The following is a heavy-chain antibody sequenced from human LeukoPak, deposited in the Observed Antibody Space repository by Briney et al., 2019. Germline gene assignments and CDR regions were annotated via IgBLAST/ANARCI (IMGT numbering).Heavy chain of an antibody. CDR2: ISYDGSNK. CDR3: ANGNRSDGIDY. Sequence: GGSLRLSCAASGFTFSSCGMHLARQAPGKGLEWVAVISYDGSNKYYADSVNGRFTISRDNSKNTLYLQMNSLSAEDTAVYCCANGNRSDGIDYWGQGTLVTVSS. D-gene: IGHD1-14*01. V-gene: IGHV3-30*18. CDR1: GFTFSSCG. J-gene: IGHJ4*02.